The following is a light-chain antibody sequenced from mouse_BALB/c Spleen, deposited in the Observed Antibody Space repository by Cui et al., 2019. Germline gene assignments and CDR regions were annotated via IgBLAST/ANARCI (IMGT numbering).Light chain of an antibody. V-gene: IGKV12-46*01. CDR2: AAT. Sequence: DIQMTQSPASLSVSVGETVTITCRASENIYSNLAWYQQKQGKSPQLLVYAATNLADGVPSRFSGSGSGTQYSLKINSLQSEDFGSYYCQHFWGTPPTFVGGTKLEIK. CDR3: QHFWGTPPT. J-gene: IGKJ2*01. CDR1: ENIYSN.